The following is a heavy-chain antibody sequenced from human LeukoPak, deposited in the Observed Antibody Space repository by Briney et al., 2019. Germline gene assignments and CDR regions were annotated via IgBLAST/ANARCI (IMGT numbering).Heavy chain of an antibody. CDR1: GYTFTGYY. CDR3: ARDYFYYDSSGYDY. D-gene: IGHD3-22*01. CDR2: INPNSGGT. J-gene: IGHJ4*02. V-gene: IGHV1-2*02. Sequence: GASVKVCCKASGYTFTGYYMHRVRQAPGQGLEWMGWINPNSGGTNYAQKFQGRVTMTRDTSISTAYMELSRLRSDDTAVYYCARDYFYYDSSGYDYWGQGTLVTVSS.